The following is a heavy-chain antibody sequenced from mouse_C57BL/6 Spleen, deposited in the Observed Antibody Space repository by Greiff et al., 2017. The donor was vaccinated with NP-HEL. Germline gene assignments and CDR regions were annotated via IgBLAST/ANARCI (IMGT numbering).Heavy chain of an antibody. Sequence: EVQLQQSGPELVKPGASVKISCKASGYTFTDYYMNWVKQSHGKSLEWIGDINPNNGGTSYNQKFKGKATLTVDKSSSTAYMELRSLTSEDSAVYYCARSRAYYGSRYWYFDVWGTRTTVTVSS. CDR3: ARSRAYYGSRYWYFDV. CDR1: GYTFTDYY. V-gene: IGHV1-26*01. D-gene: IGHD1-1*01. J-gene: IGHJ1*03. CDR2: INPNNGGT.